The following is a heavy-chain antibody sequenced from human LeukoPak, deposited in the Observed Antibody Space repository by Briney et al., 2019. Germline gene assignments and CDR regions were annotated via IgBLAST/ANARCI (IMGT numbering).Heavy chain of an antibody. Sequence: GGSLRLSCAASGFTVSSNYMSWVRQAPGKGLEWVSVIYSGGSTYYADSVKGRFTISRDNSKNTLYLQMNSLRAEDTAVYYCARDRNYYDSSGYYRYFDYWSQGTLVTVSS. V-gene: IGHV3-66*01. CDR2: IYSGGST. CDR3: ARDRNYYDSSGYYRYFDY. D-gene: IGHD3-22*01. J-gene: IGHJ4*02. CDR1: GFTVSSNY.